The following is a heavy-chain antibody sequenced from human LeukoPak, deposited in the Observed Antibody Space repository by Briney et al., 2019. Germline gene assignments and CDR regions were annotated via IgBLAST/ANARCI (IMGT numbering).Heavy chain of an antibody. CDR2: IDEDGGEK. V-gene: IGHV3-7*01. Sequence: GGSLRLSCAASGITFRRHWMSWVRQAPGKGLEWVANIDEDGGEKNYVDSVKGLFTISRDNAKNSWYLQMNSLRTEDTAMYYCAPEPSDDVESWGQGILVTVSS. CDR1: GITFRRHW. CDR3: APEPSDDVES. J-gene: IGHJ4*02. D-gene: IGHD5-24*01.